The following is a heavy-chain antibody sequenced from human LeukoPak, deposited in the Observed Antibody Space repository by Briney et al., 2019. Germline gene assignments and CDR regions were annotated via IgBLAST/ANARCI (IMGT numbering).Heavy chain of an antibody. J-gene: IGHJ3*02. CDR3: ASSRTTVVTPEAFDI. V-gene: IGHV4-4*07. D-gene: IGHD4-23*01. Sequence: SETLSLTCTVSGGSISSYYWSWIRQPAGKGLEWIGRIYTSGSTNYNPSLKSRVTMSVDTSKNQFSLKLGSVTAADTAVYYCASSRTTVVTPEAFDIWGQGTMVTVSS. CDR1: GGSISSYY. CDR2: IYTSGST.